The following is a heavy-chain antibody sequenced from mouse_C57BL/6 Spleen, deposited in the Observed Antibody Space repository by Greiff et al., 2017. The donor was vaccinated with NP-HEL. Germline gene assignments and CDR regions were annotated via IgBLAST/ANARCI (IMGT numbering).Heavy chain of an antibody. Sequence: EVQLQQSGAELVRPGASVKLSCTASGFNIKDDYMHWVKQRPEQGLEWIGWIDPENGDTEYASKFPGKATITADTSSNTAYLQLSSLTSEDTAVYYCTTAYGSSHVYYAMDYWGQGTSVTVSS. CDR1: GFNIKDDY. J-gene: IGHJ4*01. CDR3: TTAYGSSHVYYAMDY. CDR2: IDPENGDT. V-gene: IGHV14-4*01. D-gene: IGHD1-1*01.